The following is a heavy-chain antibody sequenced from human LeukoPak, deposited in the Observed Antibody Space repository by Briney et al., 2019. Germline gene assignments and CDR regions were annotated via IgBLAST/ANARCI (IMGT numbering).Heavy chain of an antibody. D-gene: IGHD3-22*01. CDR1: GGSISSSSYY. CDR2: IYYSGST. J-gene: IGHJ5*02. V-gene: IGHV4-39*07. CDR3: ARDMYYYDSSGYSSYNWFDP. Sequence: KSSETLSLTCTVSGGSISSSSYYWGWIRQPPGKGLEWIGSIYYSGSTYYNPSLKSRVTISVDTSKNQFSLKLSSVTAADTAVYYCARDMYYYDSSGYSSYNWFDPWGQGTLVTVSS.